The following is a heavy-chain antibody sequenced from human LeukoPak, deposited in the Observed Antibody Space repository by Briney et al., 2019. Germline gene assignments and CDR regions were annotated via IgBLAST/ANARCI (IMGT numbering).Heavy chain of an antibody. D-gene: IGHD3-22*01. CDR2: IYYSRST. CDR3: ARRSYYYDSSGYYYGGYFDY. V-gene: IGHV4-30-4*08. CDR1: GGSISSGDYY. J-gene: IGHJ4*02. Sequence: SQTLSLTCTVSGGSISSGDYYWSWIRQPPGKGLEWIGYIYYSRSTYYNPSLKSRVTMSVDTSKNQFSLKLSSVTAADTAVYYCARRSYYYDSSGYYYGGYFDYWGQGTLVTVSS.